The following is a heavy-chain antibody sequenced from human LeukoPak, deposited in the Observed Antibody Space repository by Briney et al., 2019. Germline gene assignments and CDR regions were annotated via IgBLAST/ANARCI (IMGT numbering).Heavy chain of an antibody. Sequence: GWSLPVPCAASGFTFSSYAMSWVRQPPGKGLEWVSAITGSGGSTYYTDSVKGRFTISRDNSKNTLYLQMNSLRPEDTAVYYCAKDLLTMIVVVPREIFAYWGQGTLATVSS. CDR2: ITGSGGST. J-gene: IGHJ4*02. CDR1: GFTFSSYA. V-gene: IGHV3-23*01. CDR3: AKDLLTMIVVVPREIFAY. D-gene: IGHD3-22*01.